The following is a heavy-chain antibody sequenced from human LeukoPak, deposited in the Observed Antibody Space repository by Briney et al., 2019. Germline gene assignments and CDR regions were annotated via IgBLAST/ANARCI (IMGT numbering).Heavy chain of an antibody. CDR2: IHPTGST. V-gene: IGHV4-31*03. J-gene: IGHJ4*02. Sequence: SETLSLTCIGSGGSIKSGTFYWSWIRQHSGWGLEWVGHIHPTGSTSYNPSLKSRVAMSLDTSKNQFSLNLNSVTAADTAVYYCTRGTDAYKTGFWGQGALVTVSS. CDR3: TRGTDAYKTGF. CDR1: GGSIKSGTFY. D-gene: IGHD3-16*01.